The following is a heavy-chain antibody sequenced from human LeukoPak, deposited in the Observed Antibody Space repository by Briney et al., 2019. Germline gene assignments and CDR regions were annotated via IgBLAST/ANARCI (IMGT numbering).Heavy chain of an antibody. D-gene: IGHD6-6*01. Sequence: GGSLRLSCAASGFTFSSYGMHWVRQAPGKGPEWVAVIWYDGSNKYYADSVKGRFTISRDNSKNTLYLQMNSLRAEDTAVYYCARGGSIAQTDGGYYFDYWGQGTLVTVSS. CDR2: IWYDGSNK. CDR1: GFTFSSYG. V-gene: IGHV3-33*01. CDR3: ARGGSIAQTDGGYYFDY. J-gene: IGHJ4*02.